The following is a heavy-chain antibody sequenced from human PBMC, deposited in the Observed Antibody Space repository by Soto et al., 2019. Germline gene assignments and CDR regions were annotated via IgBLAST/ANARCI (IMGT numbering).Heavy chain of an antibody. CDR1: GGSFSGYY. V-gene: IGHV4-34*01. D-gene: IGHD6-13*01. J-gene: IGHJ6*02. Sequence: SETLSLTCAVYGGSFSGYYWSWIRQPPGKGLEWIGEINHSGSTNYNPSLKSRVTISVDTSKNQFSLKLSSVTAADTAVYYCARGRAAAGTQNIYYYYGMDVWGPGTTLTV. CDR2: INHSGST. CDR3: ARGRAAAGTQNIYYYYGMDV.